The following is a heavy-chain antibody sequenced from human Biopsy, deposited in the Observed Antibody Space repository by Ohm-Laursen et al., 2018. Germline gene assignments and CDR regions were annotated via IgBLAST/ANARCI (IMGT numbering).Heavy chain of an antibody. CDR1: GYTFTDYS. CDR2: IDTINGGA. J-gene: IGHJ5*02. Sequence: GASVKVSCKASGYTFTDYSVHWVRQAPGHGLEWMGWIDTINGGARYAQRFQGRVTMTRDTSISTAYMELSRLTSDDTAVYYCARERDPWGQGTLVTVSS. CDR3: ARERDP. V-gene: IGHV1-2*02.